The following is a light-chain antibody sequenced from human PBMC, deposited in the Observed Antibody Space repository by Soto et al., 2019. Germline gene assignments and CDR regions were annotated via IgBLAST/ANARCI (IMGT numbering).Light chain of an antibody. Sequence: DIQMTQSPSSLSASVGDRVTITCRASQGIANYLAWYQQKPGKVPKLLIYAASTLEPGVPSRFSGSGFGTDITLSISSLQPGDFATYYCQKYNGAPFTFGPGTKVDIK. J-gene: IGKJ3*01. V-gene: IGKV1-27*01. CDR3: QKYNGAPFT. CDR1: QGIANY. CDR2: AAS.